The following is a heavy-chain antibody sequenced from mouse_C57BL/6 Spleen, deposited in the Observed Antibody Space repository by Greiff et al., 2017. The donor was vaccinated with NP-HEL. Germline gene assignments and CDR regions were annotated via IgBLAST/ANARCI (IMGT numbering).Heavy chain of an antibody. CDR3: ARALYSNYFDY. CDR2: ISYSGST. V-gene: IGHV3-1*01. J-gene: IGHJ2*01. D-gene: IGHD2-5*01. Sequence: EVQLVESGPGMVKPSQSLSLTCTVTGYSITSGYDWHWIRHFPGNKLEWMGYISYSGSTHYNPSLKSRISITHDTSTNHFFLKLNSLTTEDTATYYCARALYSNYFDYWGQGTTLTVSS. CDR1: GYSITSGYD.